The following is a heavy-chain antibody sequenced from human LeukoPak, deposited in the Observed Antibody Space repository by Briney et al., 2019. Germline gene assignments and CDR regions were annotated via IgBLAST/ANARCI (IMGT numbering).Heavy chain of an antibody. Sequence: KASETLSLTCTVSGGSISSYYWSWIRQPAGKGLEWIGRIYSSGSTDYNPSLKSRVTISVDTSKNQFSLKLSSVTAADTAVYYCARMEGSSSYFNYWGQGTLVTVSS. CDR1: GGSISSYY. CDR2: IYSSGST. V-gene: IGHV4-4*07. CDR3: ARMEGSSSYFNY. J-gene: IGHJ4*02. D-gene: IGHD6-6*01.